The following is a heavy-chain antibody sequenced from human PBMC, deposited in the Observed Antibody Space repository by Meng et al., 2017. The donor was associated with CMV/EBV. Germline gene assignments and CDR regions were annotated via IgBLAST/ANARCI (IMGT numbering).Heavy chain of an antibody. J-gene: IGHJ4*02. D-gene: IGHD6-13*01. CDR1: GGSFSGYC. CDR2: INHSGST. CDR3: ARFPRYSSSWYIVDY. Sequence: SGGSFSGYCWSWIRQPPGKGLEWIGEINHSGSTNYNPSLKSRVTISVDTSKNQFSLKLSSVTAADTAVYYCARFPRYSSSWYIVDYWGQGTLVTVSS. V-gene: IGHV4-34*01.